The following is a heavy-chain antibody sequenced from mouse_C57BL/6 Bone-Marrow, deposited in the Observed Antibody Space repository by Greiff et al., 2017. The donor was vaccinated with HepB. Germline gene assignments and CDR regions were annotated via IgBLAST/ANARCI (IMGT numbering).Heavy chain of an antibody. J-gene: IGHJ4*01. CDR2: IFPGSGST. D-gene: IGHD1-1*01. Sequence: VHLVESGPELVKPGASVKISCKASGYTFTDYYINWVKQRPGQGLEWIGWIFPGSGSTYYNEKFKGMATLTVDKSSSTAYILLSSLTSEDSAVYFCARSDYYGSSYDAMDYWGQGTSVTVSS. CDR3: ARSDYYGSSYDAMDY. CDR1: GYTFTDYY. V-gene: IGHV1-75*01.